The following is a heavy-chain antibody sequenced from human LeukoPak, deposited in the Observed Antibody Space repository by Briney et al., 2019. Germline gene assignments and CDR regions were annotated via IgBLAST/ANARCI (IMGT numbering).Heavy chain of an antibody. D-gene: IGHD6-19*01. CDR3: ARVTVAGNYDYFDY. CDR1: GYTFTSYA. J-gene: IGHJ4*02. Sequence: ASVKVSCKASGYTFTSYAMHWVRQAPGQRLEWMGWINAGNGNTKYSQKFQGRVTITRDTSARTAYMELSSLRSEDTAVYYCARVTVAGNYDYFDYWGQGTLVTVSS. CDR2: INAGNGNT. V-gene: IGHV1-3*01.